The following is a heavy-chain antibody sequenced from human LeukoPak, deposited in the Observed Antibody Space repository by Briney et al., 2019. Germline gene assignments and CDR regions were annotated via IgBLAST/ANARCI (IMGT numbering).Heavy chain of an antibody. V-gene: IGHV1-2*06. J-gene: IGHJ4*02. CDR3: ASRYYYDSSGYYLDDY. CDR1: GYTFTGYY. D-gene: IGHD3-22*01. CDR2: INPNSGGT. Sequence: ASVKVSCKASGYTFTGYYMHWVRQAPGQGLEWMGRINPNSGGTNYAQKFQGRVTMTRDTSISTAYMELSRLRSDDTAVYYCASRYYYDSSGYYLDDYWGQGILVTVSS.